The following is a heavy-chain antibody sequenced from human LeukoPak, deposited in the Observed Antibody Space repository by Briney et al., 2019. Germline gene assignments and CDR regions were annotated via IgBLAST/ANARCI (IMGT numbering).Heavy chain of an antibody. CDR1: GYSISSGYY. CDR2: IYHSGST. J-gene: IGHJ4*02. D-gene: IGHD2-2*01. Sequence: NSSETLSLTCAVSGYSISSGYYWGWIRQPPGKGLEWIGNIYHSGSTYYNPSLKSRVTISVDTSKNQFSLKLSSVTAADTAVYYCARLPYHCSSSSCNPTGPGYWGQGTLVTVSS. CDR3: ARLPYHCSSSSCNPTGPGY. V-gene: IGHV4-38-2*01.